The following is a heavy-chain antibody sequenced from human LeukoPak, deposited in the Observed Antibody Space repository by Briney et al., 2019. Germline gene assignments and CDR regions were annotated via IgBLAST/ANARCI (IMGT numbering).Heavy chain of an antibody. CDR2: ISGSSGST. CDR1: GFTFSNYA. D-gene: IGHD6-13*01. CDR3: ARSGSSWYRFDY. Sequence: GGSLRLSCEASGFTFSNYAMSWVRQAPGKGLEWVSVISGSSGSTYYADSVKGRFTISRDNSENTLFLQMNSLRAEDTAVYYCARSGSSWYRFDYWGQGTLVTVSS. V-gene: IGHV3-23*01. J-gene: IGHJ4*02.